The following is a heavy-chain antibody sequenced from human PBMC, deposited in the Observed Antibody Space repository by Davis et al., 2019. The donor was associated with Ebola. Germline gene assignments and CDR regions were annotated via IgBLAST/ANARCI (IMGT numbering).Heavy chain of an antibody. CDR1: GFVFRNYV. V-gene: IGHV3-23*01. CDR2: LGTSADT. D-gene: IGHD2-8*02. Sequence: GESLKISCAASGFVFRNYVMSWVRQAPGKGLEWVSTLGTSADTYYADSVKGRFTISRDNSKNTLYLQMNGLRVEDTAIYYCAKELVTGSSYYLDYWGQGTLVTVSS. J-gene: IGHJ4*02. CDR3: AKELVTGSSYYLDY.